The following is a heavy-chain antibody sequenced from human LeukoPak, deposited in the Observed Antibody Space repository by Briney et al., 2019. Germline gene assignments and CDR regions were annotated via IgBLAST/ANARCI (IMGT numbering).Heavy chain of an antibody. Sequence: TSVKVSCKASGFTFTSSAMQWVRQARGQRLEWIGWIVVGSGNTNYAQKFQERVTITRDMSTSTAYMELTSLRSEDTAVYYCAADLNYYDSSGSGDYWGQGTLVTVSS. V-gene: IGHV1-58*02. D-gene: IGHD3-22*01. CDR2: IVVGSGNT. CDR3: AADLNYYDSSGSGDY. CDR1: GFTFTSSA. J-gene: IGHJ4*02.